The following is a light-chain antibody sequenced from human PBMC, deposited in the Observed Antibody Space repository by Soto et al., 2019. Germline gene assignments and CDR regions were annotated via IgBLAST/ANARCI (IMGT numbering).Light chain of an antibody. CDR3: TSYAGSNNFV. CDR1: SSDVGDYNY. Sequence: QSALTQPASVSGSPGQSVTISCTGTSSDVGDYNYVSWYQQHPGKAPKLMIYEVSKRPSGVPDRFSGSKSGNTASLTVSGLQAEDEADYCCTSYAGSNNFVFGAGTKLTVL. CDR2: EVS. V-gene: IGLV2-8*01. J-gene: IGLJ1*01.